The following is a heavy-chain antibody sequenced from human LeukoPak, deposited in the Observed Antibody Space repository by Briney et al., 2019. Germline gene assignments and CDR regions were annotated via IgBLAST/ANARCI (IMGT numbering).Heavy chain of an antibody. V-gene: IGHV4-59*02. CDR1: GGSVSRYY. Sequence: SETLSLTCTVSGGSVSRYYWSWIRQSPGKGLEFIGYIYYGGRINYNPSLKSRVSISVDTSNNQFSLRLSSVTAADTAVYYCAKSNRYCDTASCYEAFDIWGQGTMVTVSS. J-gene: IGHJ3*02. CDR3: AKSNRYCDTASCYEAFDI. CDR2: IYYGGRI. D-gene: IGHD2-2*01.